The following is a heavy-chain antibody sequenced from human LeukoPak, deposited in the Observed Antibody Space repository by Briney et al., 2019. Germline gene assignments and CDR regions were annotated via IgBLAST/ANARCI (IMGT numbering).Heavy chain of an antibody. Sequence: GGSLRLSCAASGFTFSSYGMHWVRQAPGKGLEWVAVISYDGSNKYYADSVKGRFTISRDNSKNTLYLQMNSLRAEDTAVYYCANQKYSYGSYYFDYWGQGTLVTVSS. V-gene: IGHV3-30*18. J-gene: IGHJ4*02. CDR2: ISYDGSNK. CDR1: GFTFSSYG. D-gene: IGHD5-18*01. CDR3: ANQKYSYGSYYFDY.